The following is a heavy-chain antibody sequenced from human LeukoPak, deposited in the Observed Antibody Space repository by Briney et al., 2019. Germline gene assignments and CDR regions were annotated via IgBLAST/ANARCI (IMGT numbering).Heavy chain of an antibody. CDR2: IYHSGST. D-gene: IGHD2-2*01. J-gene: IGHJ4*02. CDR3: AREVVPAAGGFDY. CDR1: GGSISSYY. V-gene: IGHV4-59*01. Sequence: SETLSLTCTVSGGSISSYYWSWIRQPPGKGLEWIGYIYHSGSTNYNPSLKSRVTISVDTSKNQFSLKLSSVTAADTAVYYCAREVVPAAGGFDYWGQGTLVTVSS.